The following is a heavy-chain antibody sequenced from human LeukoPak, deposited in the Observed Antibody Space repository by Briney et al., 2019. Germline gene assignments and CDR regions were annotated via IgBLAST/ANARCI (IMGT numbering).Heavy chain of an antibody. Sequence: GGSLRLSRAASGFTFSSYAMSWVRQAPGKGLEWVSAISGSGGSTYYADSVKGRFTISRDNSKNTLYLQMNSLRAEDTAVYYCAKRGGSLYYFDYWGQGTLVTVSS. CDR3: AKRGGSLYYFDY. CDR1: GFTFSSYA. CDR2: ISGSGGST. D-gene: IGHD3-10*01. V-gene: IGHV3-23*01. J-gene: IGHJ4*02.